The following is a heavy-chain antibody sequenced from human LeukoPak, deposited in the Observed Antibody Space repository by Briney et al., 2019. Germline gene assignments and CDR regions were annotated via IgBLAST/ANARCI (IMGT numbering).Heavy chain of an antibody. J-gene: IGHJ4*02. D-gene: IGHD3-3*01. CDR3: ARRPLSNFWSGLGDTEYYFDY. Sequence: GGSLRLSCAASGFTFDDYGMSWVRQAPGKGLEWVSGINWNGGSTGYADSVKGRFTISRDNAKNSLYLQMNSLRAEDTALYHCARRPLSNFWSGLGDTEYYFDYWGQGTLVTVSS. CDR2: INWNGGST. V-gene: IGHV3-20*01. CDR1: GFTFDDYG.